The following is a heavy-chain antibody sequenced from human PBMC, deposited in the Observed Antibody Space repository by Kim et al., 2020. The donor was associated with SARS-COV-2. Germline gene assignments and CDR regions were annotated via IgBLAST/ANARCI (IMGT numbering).Heavy chain of an antibody. Sequence: GGSLRLSCAASGFTFSNHWMTWVRRAPGKGLEFVANIKPDGTERYYSDSVRGRVTISRDNAKTSLYLQMISLTVEDTAVYYCAKDLGYDTFDYWGQGTLVTVSS. J-gene: IGHJ4*02. D-gene: IGHD5-12*01. V-gene: IGHV3-7*03. CDR1: GFTFSNHW. CDR3: AKDLGYDTFDY. CDR2: IKPDGTER.